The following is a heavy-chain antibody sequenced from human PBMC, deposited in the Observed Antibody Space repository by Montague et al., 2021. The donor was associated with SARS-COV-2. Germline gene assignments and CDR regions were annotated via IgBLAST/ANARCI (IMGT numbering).Heavy chain of an antibody. Sequence: SETLSLTCTVSGGSISSYYWSWIRQPPGKGLEWIGYIYYSGSTNYNPSLKSRVTISVDTSKNQFSLKLTSMTAADTAVYYCARGRDGYYHRSALFDYWGQGTLVTVSS. CDR2: IYYSGST. D-gene: IGHD3-22*01. V-gene: IGHV4-59*01. J-gene: IGHJ4*02. CDR3: ARGRDGYYHRSALFDY. CDR1: GGSISSYY.